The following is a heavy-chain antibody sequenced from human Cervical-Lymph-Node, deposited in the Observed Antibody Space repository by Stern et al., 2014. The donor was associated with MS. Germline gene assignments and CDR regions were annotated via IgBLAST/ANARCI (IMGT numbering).Heavy chain of an antibody. CDR1: GFTFSSYG. CDR2: IWYDGSNK. D-gene: IGHD3-16*01. Sequence: VQLVESGGGVVQPGRSLRLSCAASGFTFSSYGIHWVRQAPGKGLEGVAVIWYDGSNKYYADSVKGRFTISRDNSKNTLYLQLNGLSAGDTAVYYCARGGTGMTIDYWGQGTLVTVSS. J-gene: IGHJ4*02. CDR3: ARGGTGMTIDY. V-gene: IGHV3-33*01.